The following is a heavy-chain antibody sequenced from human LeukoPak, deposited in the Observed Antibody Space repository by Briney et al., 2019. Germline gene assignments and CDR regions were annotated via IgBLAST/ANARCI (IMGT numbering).Heavy chain of an antibody. CDR3: ARGYDPVEYFDY. CDR1: GGSISSGSYY. J-gene: IGHJ4*02. CDR2: IYTSGST. D-gene: IGHD3-3*01. V-gene: IGHV4-61*02. Sequence: TLSLTCTVSGGSISSGSYYWSWIRQPAGKGLEWIGRIYTSGSTNYNPSLKSRVTISVDTSKNQFSLKLSSVTAADTAVYYCARGYDPVEYFDYWGQGTLVTVSS.